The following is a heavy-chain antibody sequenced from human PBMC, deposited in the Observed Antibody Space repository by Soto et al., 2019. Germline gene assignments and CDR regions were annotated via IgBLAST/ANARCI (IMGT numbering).Heavy chain of an antibody. CDR1: GRPFNGYY. D-gene: IGHD2-21*01. J-gene: IGHJ4*02. V-gene: IGHV4-34*01. CDR3: ARVVRGWHPHFDS. CDR2: INHSGSG. Sequence: PSETLSLTGAAHGRPFNGYYWTWIRQPPGKGLEWIGEINHSGSGNYNPSLKSRVTISLDTSKNQFSLKLDSVTAADTAVYYCARVVRGWHPHFDSWGQGTLVTVSS.